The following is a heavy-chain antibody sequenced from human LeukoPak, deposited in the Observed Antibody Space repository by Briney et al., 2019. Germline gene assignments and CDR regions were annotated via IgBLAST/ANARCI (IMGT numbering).Heavy chain of an antibody. CDR1: GFTFNTYP. V-gene: IGHV3-23*01. D-gene: IGHD2/OR15-2a*01. CDR3: AKVGPNVNEEYNCSDP. Sequence: SGGSLRLSCAASGFTFNTYPMSWVRQAPGKGLEWVSVISDSGATTYYVDSVKGRFTISRDNSKNTLYLQMNSLRVEDTAVYYCAKVGPNVNEEYNCSDPWGQGTLVTVSS. J-gene: IGHJ5*02. CDR2: ISDSGATT.